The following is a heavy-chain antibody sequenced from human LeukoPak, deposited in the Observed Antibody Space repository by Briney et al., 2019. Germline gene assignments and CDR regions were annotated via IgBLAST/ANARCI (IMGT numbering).Heavy chain of an antibody. CDR1: GYTFTGYY. D-gene: IGHD6-13*01. CDR3: ARDRIAAARRRETNWFDP. CDR2: INPNSGGT. V-gene: IGHV1-2*02. J-gene: IGHJ5*02. Sequence: ASVKVSCKASGYTFTGYYMHWVRQAPGQGLEWMGWINPNSGGTNYAQKFQGRVTMTRDTSISTAYMELRRLRSDDTAVYYCARDRIAAARRRETNWFDPWGQGTLVTVSS.